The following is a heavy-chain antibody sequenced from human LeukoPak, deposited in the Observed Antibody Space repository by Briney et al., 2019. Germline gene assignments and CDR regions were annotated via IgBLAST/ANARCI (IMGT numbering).Heavy chain of an antibody. CDR2: IYYSGST. Sequence: PSETLSLTCTVSGGSISSSSYYWGWIRQPPGKGLEWIGSIYYSGSTYYNPSLKSRVTISVDTSKNQFSLKLSSVTAADTAVYYCARAIAAAGKPPNREWSDWFDPWGQGTLVTVSS. V-gene: IGHV4-39*07. J-gene: IGHJ5*02. D-gene: IGHD6-13*01. CDR3: ARAIAAAGKPPNREWSDWFDP. CDR1: GGSISSSSYY.